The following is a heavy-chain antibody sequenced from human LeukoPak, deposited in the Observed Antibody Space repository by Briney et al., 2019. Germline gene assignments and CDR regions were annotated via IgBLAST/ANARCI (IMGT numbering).Heavy chain of an antibody. V-gene: IGHV1-69*05. Sequence: SVKVSCKASGGTFSSYAISWVRQAPGQGLEWMGRIIPIFGTAKYAQKFQGRVTITTDESTSTAYMELSSLRSEDTAVYYCARERGRLRFLEWFFDYWGQGTLVTVSS. J-gene: IGHJ4*02. D-gene: IGHD3-3*01. CDR1: GGTFSSYA. CDR3: ARERGRLRFLEWFFDY. CDR2: IIPIFGTA.